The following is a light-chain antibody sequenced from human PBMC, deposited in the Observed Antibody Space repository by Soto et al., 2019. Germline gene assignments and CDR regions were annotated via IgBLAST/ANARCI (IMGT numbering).Light chain of an antibody. CDR1: QSVSSN. CDR3: QQYNNWPLT. CDR2: GAS. J-gene: IGKJ4*01. Sequence: EIVMTQSPATLSVSPGERATLSCRASQSVSSNLAWYQQKPGQAHRLLIYGASTRATGIPARFSGSGSGTEFTLTIRILQSEDFAVYYCQQYNNWPLTFGGGTKVEIK. V-gene: IGKV3-15*01.